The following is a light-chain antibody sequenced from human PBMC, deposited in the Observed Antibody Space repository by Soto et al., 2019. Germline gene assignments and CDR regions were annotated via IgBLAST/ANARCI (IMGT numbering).Light chain of an antibody. CDR3: QQSGSSPWT. Sequence: EIVLTQSPGTLSLSPGERATLSCRASQSVSSNFLAWYQHKPGQAPRLLIYGASSRATGIPDRFSGSGSGTDFTLTISRLEPEDFAVYICQQSGSSPWTFGQGTKVEIK. CDR2: GAS. J-gene: IGKJ1*01. V-gene: IGKV3-20*01. CDR1: QSVSSNF.